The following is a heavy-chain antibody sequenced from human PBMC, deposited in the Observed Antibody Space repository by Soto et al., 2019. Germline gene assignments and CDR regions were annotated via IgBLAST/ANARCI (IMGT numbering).Heavy chain of an antibody. CDR3: ARSYCGDDCALDY. D-gene: IGHD2-21*01. CDR1: GFTYNNYV. V-gene: IGHV3-30-3*01. CDR2: ISKDGIQK. Sequence: QVQLVESGGGVVQPGRSLRLSCAASGFTYNNYVMHWVHQAPGKGLEWVVVISKDGIQKHYADSVKGRFTSSRDNSKNTLYLQMNSLRAEDTALYYCARSYCGDDCALDYWGQGTLVTV. J-gene: IGHJ4*02.